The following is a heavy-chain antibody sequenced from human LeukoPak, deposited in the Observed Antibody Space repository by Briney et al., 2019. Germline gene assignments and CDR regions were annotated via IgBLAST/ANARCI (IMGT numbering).Heavy chain of an antibody. CDR3: ARDPRDYYDILTGYYQVDDI. V-gene: IGHV3-30*04. Sequence: GGSLRLSCAASGFTFSTYAMHWVRQAPGKGLEWVAVISYDGRQKYYADSVKGRFTISRDNAKNSLYLQMNSLRAEDTAVYYCARDPRDYYDILTGYYQVDDIWGQGTMVTVSS. D-gene: IGHD3-9*01. CDR2: ISYDGRQK. J-gene: IGHJ3*02. CDR1: GFTFSTYA.